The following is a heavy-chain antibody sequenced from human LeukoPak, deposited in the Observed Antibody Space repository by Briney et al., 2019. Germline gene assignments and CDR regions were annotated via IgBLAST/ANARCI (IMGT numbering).Heavy chain of an antibody. Sequence: PGGSLRLSCAASGFTFSTYIMNWVRQAPGRGLEWVSSISSRSSYIYYADSVRGRFTISRDNAKNSLYLQMNSLRADDTAVYYCARAEQYYYGSDVWGKGTTVTISS. CDR3: ARAEQYYYGSDV. J-gene: IGHJ6*04. D-gene: IGHD6-19*01. CDR1: GFTFSTYI. CDR2: ISSRSSYI. V-gene: IGHV3-21*04.